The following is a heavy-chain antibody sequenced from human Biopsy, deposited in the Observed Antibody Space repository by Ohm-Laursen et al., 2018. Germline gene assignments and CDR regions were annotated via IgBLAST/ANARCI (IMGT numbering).Heavy chain of an antibody. D-gene: IGHD3-16*01. CDR1: GGSFSTYA. CDR2: IIPMLDVA. J-gene: IGHJ4*02. Sequence: SVKVSCKASGGSFSTYAVSWVRQAPGQGLEWMGKIIPMLDVANYAQKFQGRATITADKLTSTAYMELASLRSEDTAVYYCAIYGGAEPEGDWGQGTLVTVSS. CDR3: AIYGGAEPEGD. V-gene: IGHV1-69*04.